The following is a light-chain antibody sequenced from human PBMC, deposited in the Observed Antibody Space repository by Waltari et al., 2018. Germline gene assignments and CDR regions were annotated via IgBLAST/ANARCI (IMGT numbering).Light chain of an antibody. V-gene: IGKV3-20*01. CDR2: RTS. CDR3: QHYGASPFR. CDR1: QSINGNY. J-gene: IGKJ2*03. Sequence: DIVLTPSPGSLSLSPGERASLSCRASQSINGNYLAWFQQIPGQAPRLLIHRTSTRAAGIPDRFSGSGSGADFTLTISRVEPEDFAVYYCQHYGASPFRFGQGTNLEIK.